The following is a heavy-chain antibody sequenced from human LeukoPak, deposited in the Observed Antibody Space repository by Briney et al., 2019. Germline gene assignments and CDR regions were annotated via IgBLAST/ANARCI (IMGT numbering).Heavy chain of an antibody. CDR1: GFIFSSYS. J-gene: IGHJ6*02. CDR2: ITGSGGNT. Sequence: PGGSLRLSCAASGFIFSSYSMSWDRQAPGKGLEWVSVITGSGGNTYYADSVKGRFTISKDNSKNTVYLQMSSLRVDDTAVYYCAKAASSSWPSYYYGMDVWGQGTTVTVSS. V-gene: IGHV3-23*01. CDR3: AKAASSSWPSYYYGMDV. D-gene: IGHD6-13*01.